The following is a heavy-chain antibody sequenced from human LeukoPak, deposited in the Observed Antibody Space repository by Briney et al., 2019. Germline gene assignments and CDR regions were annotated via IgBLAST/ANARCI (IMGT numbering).Heavy chain of an antibody. CDR1: GYIFTNYD. Sequence: ASVTVSCKASGYIFTNYDITWVRQAPGQGLEWMGWIRPSNGDIKYAQKFQGRVTLTTETSTSTAHMELRSLRSDDTAVYFCARDAVAVDFDYWGQGTLVTVSS. CDR2: IRPSNGDI. V-gene: IGHV1-18*04. D-gene: IGHD6-19*01. J-gene: IGHJ4*02. CDR3: ARDAVAVDFDY.